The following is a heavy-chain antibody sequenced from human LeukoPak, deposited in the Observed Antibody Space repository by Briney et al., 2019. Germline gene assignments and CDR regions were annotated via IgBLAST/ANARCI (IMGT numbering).Heavy chain of an antibody. CDR1: GFPFSSFD. CDR2: ISSSGRAI. CDR3: ARADY. J-gene: IGHJ4*02. Sequence: PGGSLRLSCAASGFPFSSFDMNWVRQAPGKGLECGSYISSSGRAIYYADSVEGRFTISRDNAKNSLYLQMNSLRAEDTAVYFCARADYWGQGTLVTVSS. V-gene: IGHV3-48*03.